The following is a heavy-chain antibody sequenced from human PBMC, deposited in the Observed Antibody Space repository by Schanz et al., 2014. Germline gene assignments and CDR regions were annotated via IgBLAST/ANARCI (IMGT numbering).Heavy chain of an antibody. V-gene: IGHV3-23*04. CDR2: ISDRGDST. CDR3: AKGQGSVINNWYFDL. CDR1: GFTFSSYG. Sequence: VQLGESGGGVVQPGRSRRLSCEASGFTFSSYGMHWVRQAPGKGLEWVSDISDRGDSTHYADSVKGRFIISRDNSKNTLYLQVNSLRAEDTAVYYCAKGQGSVINNWYFDLWGRGPLVTVSS. D-gene: IGHD2-21*01. J-gene: IGHJ2*01.